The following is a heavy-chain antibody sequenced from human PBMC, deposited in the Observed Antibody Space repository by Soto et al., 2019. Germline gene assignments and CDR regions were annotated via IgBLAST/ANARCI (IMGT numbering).Heavy chain of an antibody. D-gene: IGHD2-21*02. J-gene: IGHJ6*03. Sequence: EVQLVESGGGLVKPGGSLRLSCAASGFTFSSYSMNWVRQAPGKGLEWVSSISSSSSYIYYADSVKGRFTISRDNAKNSLYLQMTSMRGEDTAVYYCASARRSGLRLGCGGDCYPPYYYYYMDVWGKGTTVTVSS. CDR2: ISSSSSYI. CDR1: GFTFSSYS. V-gene: IGHV3-21*01. CDR3: ASARRSGLRLGCGGDCYPPYYYYYMDV.